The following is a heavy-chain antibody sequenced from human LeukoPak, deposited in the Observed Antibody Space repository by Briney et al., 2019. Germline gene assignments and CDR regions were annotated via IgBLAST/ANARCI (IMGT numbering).Heavy chain of an antibody. CDR1: GFTFSSYA. Sequence: WGSLRLSCAASGFTFSSYAMSWVRQAPGKGLEWVSHISGSGDSTYYADSVKGRFTISRDNSKNTLYLQMNSLRAEDTAVFYCAKVATKGNYYDSSGYSLDYWGQGTLVTVSS. CDR3: AKVATKGNYYDSSGYSLDY. J-gene: IGHJ4*02. CDR2: ISGSGDST. V-gene: IGHV3-23*01. D-gene: IGHD3-22*01.